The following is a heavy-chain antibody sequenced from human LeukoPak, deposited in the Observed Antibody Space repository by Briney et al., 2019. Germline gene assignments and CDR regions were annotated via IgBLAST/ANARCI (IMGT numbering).Heavy chain of an antibody. CDR2: IISSSSYI. CDR3: ASNSVGAGDY. CDR1: GFTFSSYS. D-gene: IGHD1-26*01. Sequence: GGSLRLSCAASGFTFSSYSMNWVRQAPGKGLEWVSSIISSSSYIYYADSVKGRFTISRDNAKNSLYLQMNSLRAEDTAVYYCASNSVGAGDYWGQGTLVTVSS. J-gene: IGHJ4*02. V-gene: IGHV3-21*01.